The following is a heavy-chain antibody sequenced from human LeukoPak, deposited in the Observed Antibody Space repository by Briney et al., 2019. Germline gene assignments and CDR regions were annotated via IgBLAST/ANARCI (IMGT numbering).Heavy chain of an antibody. V-gene: IGHV3-21*01. CDR1: GFTFSSYN. D-gene: IGHD3-3*01. CDR2: ISSSSSYI. J-gene: IGHJ6*03. CDR3: ARAPSYYDFWTGYYDHYYMDV. Sequence: GGSLRLSCAASGFTFSSYNMNWVRQAPGKGLEWVSSISSSSSYIYYSDSVKGRFTISRDNAKNSLCLQMNSLRAEDTAVYYCARAPSYYDFWTGYYDHYYMDVWGKGTTVTVSS.